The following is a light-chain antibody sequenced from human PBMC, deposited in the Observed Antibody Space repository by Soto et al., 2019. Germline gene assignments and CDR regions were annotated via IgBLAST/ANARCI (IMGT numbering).Light chain of an antibody. CDR3: QLYGTSRT. CDR2: AVS. J-gene: IGKJ1*01. V-gene: IGKV3-20*01. CDR1: QSLGSDY. Sequence: ETVLTQSPGTLSLSPGERATLSCRASQSLGSDYLAWYQQKPGQAPRLLIYAVSSRATDIPDRFSGSGSGTDFPLTISRLEQEDFAMYYCQLYGTSRTVGQGTKVEI.